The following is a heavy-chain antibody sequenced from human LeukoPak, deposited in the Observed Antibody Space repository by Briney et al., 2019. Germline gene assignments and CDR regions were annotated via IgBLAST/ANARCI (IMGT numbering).Heavy chain of an antibody. J-gene: IGHJ4*02. V-gene: IGHV3-74*01. CDR1: GFTFSSYW. CDR3: ARVHYDYVWGGYRYNSFDY. Sequence: GGSLRLSCAASGFTFSSYWMHWVRQAPGKGLVWVSRINSDGSSTSYADSVKGRFTISRDNAKNTLYLQMNSLRAEDTAVYYCARVHYDYVWGGYRYNSFDYWSQGTLVTVSS. CDR2: INSDGSST. D-gene: IGHD3-16*02.